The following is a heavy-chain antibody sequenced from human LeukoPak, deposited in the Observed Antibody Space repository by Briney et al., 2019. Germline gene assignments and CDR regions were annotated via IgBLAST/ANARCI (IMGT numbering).Heavy chain of an antibody. V-gene: IGHV3-7*01. CDR3: VSQQLAPP. CDR2: IKEDGSIE. D-gene: IGHD5-24*01. CDR1: GFAFSKYW. J-gene: IGHJ5*02. Sequence: GGSLRLSCAASGFAFSKYWMSWVRQAQGKGLEWVANIKEDGSIEDYADSVKGRFTVSRDNAKNSLYLQMNSLRVEDTAVYYCVSQQLAPPWGQGTLVTVSS.